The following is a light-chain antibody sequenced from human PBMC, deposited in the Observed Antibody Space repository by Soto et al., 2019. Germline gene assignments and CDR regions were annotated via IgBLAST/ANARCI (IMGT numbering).Light chain of an antibody. J-gene: IGKJ2*01. CDR3: QQSYTTPYT. CDR2: ATS. Sequence: DIQMTQSPSSLSASVGDRVTITCRASQPITTYLNWYQQKPGTAPNLLIYATSTLESGVPSRFSGSGSETDFTLTITSLHPDDFVTYYCQQSYTTPYTFGQGTKLEMK. CDR1: QPITTY. V-gene: IGKV1-39*01.